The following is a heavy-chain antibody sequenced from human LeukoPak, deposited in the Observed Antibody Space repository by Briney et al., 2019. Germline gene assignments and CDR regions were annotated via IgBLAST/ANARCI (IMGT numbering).Heavy chain of an antibody. Sequence: GGSLRLSCAASGFTFDGYAMHWVRQAPGKGLEWVSLISGDGGSTYYADSVKGRFTISRDNSKNSLYLQMNSLRTKDTALYYCAKGPYDWLVDYWGQGTLVTVSS. V-gene: IGHV3-43*02. J-gene: IGHJ4*02. CDR2: ISGDGGST. D-gene: IGHD3-9*01. CDR1: GFTFDGYA. CDR3: AKGPYDWLVDY.